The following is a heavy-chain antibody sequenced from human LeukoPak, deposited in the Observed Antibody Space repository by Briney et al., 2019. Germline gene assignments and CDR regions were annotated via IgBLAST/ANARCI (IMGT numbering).Heavy chain of an antibody. J-gene: IGHJ2*01. Sequence: GGSLRLSCAASGFTFSSYAVHWVRQAPGRGLGRVAVILCDVIDAYYADSAKGRLTISTDKSRNTRYRQKRSSRAEDTAAYFCARDGASYARGICYLSWYFDLWGRGTLVSVPS. V-gene: IGHV3-30*04. CDR3: ARDGASYARGICYLSWYFDL. CDR1: GFTFSSYA. CDR2: ILCDVIDA. D-gene: IGHD2-8*01.